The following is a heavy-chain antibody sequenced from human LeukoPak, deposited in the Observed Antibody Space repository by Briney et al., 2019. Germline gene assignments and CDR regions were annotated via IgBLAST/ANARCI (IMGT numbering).Heavy chain of an antibody. D-gene: IGHD2-21*01. CDR2: IYSAGST. CDR1: GFTVSSNY. Sequence: PGGSLRLSCAVSGFTVSSNYMSWVRQAPGKGLEWVSVIYSAGSTYYADSVKGRFTISRDKSKKILFLQMNSFRVEDTAVYYCARVSSTSPYFYGLDVWGQGTTVTVSS. J-gene: IGHJ6*02. V-gene: IGHV3-53*01. CDR3: ARVSSTSPYFYGLDV.